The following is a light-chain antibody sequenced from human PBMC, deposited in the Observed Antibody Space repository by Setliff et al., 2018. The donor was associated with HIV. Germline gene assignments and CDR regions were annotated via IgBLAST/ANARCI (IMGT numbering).Light chain of an antibody. CDR1: SSDVGAYNY. CDR3: SSYTSSTTPGI. Sequence: QSVLTQPASVSGSPGQSITVSCTGTSSDVGAYNYVSWYQQHPGKAPKLLIYEVNNRPSGVSNRFSGSKSGNTASLIISGLQAEDEADYYCSSYTSSTTPGIFGGGTKVTV. CDR2: EVN. J-gene: IGLJ2*01. V-gene: IGLV2-14*01.